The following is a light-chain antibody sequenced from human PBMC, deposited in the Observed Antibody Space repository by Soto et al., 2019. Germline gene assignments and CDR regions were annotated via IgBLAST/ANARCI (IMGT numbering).Light chain of an antibody. CDR1: QSVTDNH. J-gene: IGKJ1*01. Sequence: EIVLTQSPGTLSLAPGERATLSCRASQSVTDNHLAWYQHKPGQAPRLLIYGASSRATGIPDRFTASGSGTDFTLTINGLEPEDFAVYYCQHSGPIGAFGPGSKVEF. V-gene: IGKV3-20*01. CDR3: QHSGPIGA. CDR2: GAS.